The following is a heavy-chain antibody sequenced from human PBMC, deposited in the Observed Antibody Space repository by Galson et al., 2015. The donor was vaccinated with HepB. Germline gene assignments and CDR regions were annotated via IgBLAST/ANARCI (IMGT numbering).Heavy chain of an antibody. D-gene: IGHD1-26*01. CDR3: AKDPSGELPPSYYMDV. CDR1: GFTFSSYG. J-gene: IGHJ6*03. CDR2: ISYDGSNK. Sequence: SLRLSCAASGFTFSSYGMHWVRQAPGKGLEWVAVISYDGSNKYYADSVKGRFTISRDNSKNTLYLQMNSLRAEDTAVYYCAKDPSGELPPSYYMDVWGEGTTVTVSS. V-gene: IGHV3-30*18.